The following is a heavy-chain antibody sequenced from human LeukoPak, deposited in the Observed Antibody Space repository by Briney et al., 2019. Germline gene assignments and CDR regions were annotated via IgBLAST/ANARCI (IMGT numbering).Heavy chain of an antibody. CDR3: ARDLDFSGSYYGIDY. Sequence: ASVKVSCKASGYTFNTFGITWVRQAPGQGLEWMGWINTYKGNTDYAQKLQGRVSMTTDTSTSTAYMELRSLRSDDTAVYYCARDLDFSGSYYGIDYWGQGTLVTVSS. CDR2: INTYKGNT. D-gene: IGHD1-26*01. V-gene: IGHV1-18*01. CDR1: GYTFNTFG. J-gene: IGHJ4*02.